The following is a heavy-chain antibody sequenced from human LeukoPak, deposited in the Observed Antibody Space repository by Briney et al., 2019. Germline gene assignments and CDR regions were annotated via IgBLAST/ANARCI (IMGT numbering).Heavy chain of an antibody. CDR2: IYYSGST. D-gene: IGHD3-3*01. V-gene: IGHV4-39*01. J-gene: IGHJ4*02. Sequence: GSLRLSCAASGFTFSSYWMHWVRQAPGKGLEWIGSIYYSGSTYYNPSLKSRVTISVDTSKNQFSLKLSSVTAADTAVYYCARRHVLRFLEWLLPDWGQGTLVTVSS. CDR1: GFTFSSYW. CDR3: ARRHVLRFLEWLLPD.